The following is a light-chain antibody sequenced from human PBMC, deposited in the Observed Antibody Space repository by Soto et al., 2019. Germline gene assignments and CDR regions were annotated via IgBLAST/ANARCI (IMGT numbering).Light chain of an antibody. CDR1: QSILNY. Sequence: DIQITQSPSSLSASVGDRVTITCRAGQSILNYLSWYQLKPGKAPRPLMYGAASLQSGVPSRFSGSGSGTEFTLTISSLQPDDFATYYCQQYDTYWTFGQGTKVDIK. CDR3: QQYDTYWT. V-gene: IGKV1-17*01. CDR2: GAA. J-gene: IGKJ1*01.